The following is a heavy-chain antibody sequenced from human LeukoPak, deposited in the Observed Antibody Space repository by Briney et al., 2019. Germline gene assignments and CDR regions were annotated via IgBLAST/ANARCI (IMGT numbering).Heavy chain of an antibody. Sequence: GRSLRLSCAASGFTFSSYAMHWVRQAPGKGLEWVAVISYDGSNKYYADSVRGRFTVSRDNAGNSLSLQMDSLRVEDTAVYYCTRELLSLQQGLDYWGQGTLVTVSS. D-gene: IGHD2/OR15-2a*01. CDR2: ISYDGSNK. CDR3: TRELLSLQQGLDY. V-gene: IGHV3-30-3*01. J-gene: IGHJ4*02. CDR1: GFTFSSYA.